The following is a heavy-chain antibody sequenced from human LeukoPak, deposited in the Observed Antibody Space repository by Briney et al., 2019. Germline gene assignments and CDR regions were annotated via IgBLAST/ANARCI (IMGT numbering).Heavy chain of an antibody. D-gene: IGHD5-24*01. CDR3: AREGLQSYLEY. J-gene: IGHJ4*02. Sequence: SETLSLTCTVSGDSISTYFWSWIRQPPGKGLEWIGYIYDSGSTNYNPSLKSRVAISIDTSKNQFSLKLSSVTAADTAVYYCAREGLQSYLEYWGQGALVTVSS. V-gene: IGHV4-59*01. CDR1: GDSISTYF. CDR2: IYDSGST.